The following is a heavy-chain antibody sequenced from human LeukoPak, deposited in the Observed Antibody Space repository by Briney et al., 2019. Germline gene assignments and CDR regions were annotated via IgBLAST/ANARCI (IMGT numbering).Heavy chain of an antibody. Sequence: ASVKVSCKASGYTFSTYGIIWVRQAPGQGLEWMGWISAYNGNTNYAQKLQGRVTMTTDTYTSTAYMELRSLRSDDTAVYYCARDHPSSWYPDAFDIWGQGTMVTVSS. J-gene: IGHJ3*02. CDR2: ISAYNGNT. CDR3: ARDHPSSWYPDAFDI. D-gene: IGHD6-13*01. V-gene: IGHV1-18*01. CDR1: GYTFSTYG.